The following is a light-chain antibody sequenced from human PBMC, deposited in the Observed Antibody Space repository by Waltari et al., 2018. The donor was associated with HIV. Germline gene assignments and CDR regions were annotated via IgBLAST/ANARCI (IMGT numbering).Light chain of an antibody. CDR3: QQSYSTPIT. J-gene: IGKJ4*01. V-gene: IGKV1-39*01. CDR1: QSISSN. Sequence: DIQMIQSPSSLSASVGDRVTITCRASQSISSNLNWYQQKPGKAPKLLIYSASSLPSGVPSRFSGSGSGTDFTLTIRSLQPEDFATYYCQQSYSTPITFGGGTKVEIK. CDR2: SAS.